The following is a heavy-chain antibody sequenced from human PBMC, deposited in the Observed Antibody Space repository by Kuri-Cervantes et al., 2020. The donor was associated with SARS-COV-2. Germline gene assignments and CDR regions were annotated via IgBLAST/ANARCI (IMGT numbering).Heavy chain of an antibody. J-gene: IGHJ4*02. Sequence: GGSLRLSCEVSGFLFSASAIHWVRQASGKGLEWVGRVRGKANNYATAYAASVRGRFTISRDDSKNMAYLQMDSLRAEDTAVYYCAKTWELELEGGADYWGQGTLVTVSS. V-gene: IGHV3-73*01. CDR2: VRGKANNYAT. D-gene: IGHD1-7*01. CDR3: AKTWELELEGGADY. CDR1: GFLFSASA.